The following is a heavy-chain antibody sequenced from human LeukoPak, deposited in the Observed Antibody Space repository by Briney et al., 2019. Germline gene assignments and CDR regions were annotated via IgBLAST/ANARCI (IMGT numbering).Heavy chain of an antibody. D-gene: IGHD6-6*01. CDR1: GFTFSNYE. CDR3: ARGPSIAARYDAFDI. V-gene: IGHV3-48*03. CDR2: ISSSGNTI. J-gene: IGHJ3*02. Sequence: GGSLRLSCAASGFTFSNYEMNWVRQAPGKGLEWVSYISSSGNTISCADSVKGRFTISRDNAKNSLYLQVISLRAEDTAVYYCARGPSIAARYDAFDIWGQGTMVTVSS.